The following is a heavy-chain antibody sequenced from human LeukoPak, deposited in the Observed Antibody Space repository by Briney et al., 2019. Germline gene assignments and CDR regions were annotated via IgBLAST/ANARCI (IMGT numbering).Heavy chain of an antibody. D-gene: IGHD3-22*01. CDR1: GGTFSSYA. J-gene: IGHJ4*02. Sequence: ASVKVSCKASGGTFSSYAISWVRQAPGQGLEWMGGIIPIFGTANYAQKFQGRVTITADESTSTAYMELSGLRSEDTAVYYCARVPLDYYDSSGYLSSGQRKDYWGQGTLVTVSS. CDR2: IIPIFGTA. V-gene: IGHV1-69*13. CDR3: ARVPLDYYDSSGYLSSGQRKDY.